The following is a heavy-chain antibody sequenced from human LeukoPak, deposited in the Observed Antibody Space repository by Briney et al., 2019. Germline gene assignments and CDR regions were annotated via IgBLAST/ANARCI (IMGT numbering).Heavy chain of an antibody. CDR2: IYSGGTT. Sequence: PGGSLRLSCAASGFTVSSNYMSWVRQAPGKGLEWVSVIYSGGTTYYADSVRGRFTISRDNSKNTLYLQMNSLRAEDTAVYYCASKTLPSGPYAFDIWGQGTMVTVSS. V-gene: IGHV3-53*05. D-gene: IGHD5-12*01. J-gene: IGHJ3*02. CDR1: GFTVSSNY. CDR3: ASKTLPSGPYAFDI.